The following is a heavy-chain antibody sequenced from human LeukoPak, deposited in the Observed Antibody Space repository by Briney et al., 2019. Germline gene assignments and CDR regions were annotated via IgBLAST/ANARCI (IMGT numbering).Heavy chain of an antibody. V-gene: IGHV4-59*08. CDR3: ARCSRGTSVGMDV. D-gene: IGHD1-1*01. Sequence: PSEILSLTCSVSGGSISNYYWTWIRQPPGKGLEWIGYIYYSGNTNYNPSLKSRVTISLDTSKNQLSLKLTSVTAADTAVYYCARCSRGTSVGMDVWGQGTTVTVSS. J-gene: IGHJ6*02. CDR2: IYYSGNT. CDR1: GGSISNYY.